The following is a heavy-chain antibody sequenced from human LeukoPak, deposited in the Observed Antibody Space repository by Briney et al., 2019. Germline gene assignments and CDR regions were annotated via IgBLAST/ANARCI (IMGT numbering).Heavy chain of an antibody. J-gene: IGHJ4*02. Sequence: GGSLRLSCAASGFTFSSYAMSWVRQAPGKGLEWVSAISGSGGSTYYADSVKGRFTISRDNSKNTLYLQMNSLRAEDTAVYYCAKAPQPYVVPAALHDWGQGALVTVSS. CDR2: ISGSGGST. D-gene: IGHD2-2*01. V-gene: IGHV3-23*01. CDR3: AKAPQPYVVPAALHD. CDR1: GFTFSSYA.